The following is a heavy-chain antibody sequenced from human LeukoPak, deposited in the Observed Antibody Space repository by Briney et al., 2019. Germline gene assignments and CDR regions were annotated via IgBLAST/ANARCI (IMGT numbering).Heavy chain of an antibody. Sequence: PGRSLRLSCAASGFTFSSYGMHWVRQAPGKGLEWVAVISYDGSNKYYADSVKGRFTISRDNSKNTLYLQMNSLRAEDTAVYYCAKEGVVEDIVVVPAAYFDYWGQGTLVTVS. CDR2: ISYDGSNK. CDR3: AKEGVVEDIVVVPAAYFDY. J-gene: IGHJ4*02. CDR1: GFTFSSYG. D-gene: IGHD2-2*01. V-gene: IGHV3-30*18.